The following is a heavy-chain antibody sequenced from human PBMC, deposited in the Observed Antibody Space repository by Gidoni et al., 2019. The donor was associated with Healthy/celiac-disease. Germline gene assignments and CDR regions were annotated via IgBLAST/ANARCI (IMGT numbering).Heavy chain of an antibody. CDR3: ARAPLDRDTAMARRRPYYYYMDV. D-gene: IGHD5-18*01. CDR1: GGPFSSYA. J-gene: IGHJ6*03. Sequence: QVQLVQSGAEVKKPGSSVKVSCKASGGPFSSYAISWVRQAPGQGLEWMGGIIPIFGTANYAQKFQGRVTITADESTSTAYMELSSLRSEDTAVYYCARAPLDRDTAMARRRPYYYYMDVWGKGTTVTVSS. CDR2: IIPIFGTA. V-gene: IGHV1-69*01.